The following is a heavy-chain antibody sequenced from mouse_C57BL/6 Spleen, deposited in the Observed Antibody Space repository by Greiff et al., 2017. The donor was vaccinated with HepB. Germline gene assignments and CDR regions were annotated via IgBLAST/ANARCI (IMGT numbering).Heavy chain of an antibody. J-gene: IGHJ3*01. CDR3: ASDRGTGSFAY. CDR1: GFSLTSYG. CDR2: IWGVGST. D-gene: IGHD4-1*01. V-gene: IGHV2-6*01. Sequence: VQGVESGPGLVAPSQSLSITCTVSGFSLTSYGVDWVRQSPGKGLEWLGVIWGVGSTNYNSALKSRLSISKDNSKSQVFLKMNSLQTDDTAMYYCASDRGTGSFAYWGQGTLVTVSA.